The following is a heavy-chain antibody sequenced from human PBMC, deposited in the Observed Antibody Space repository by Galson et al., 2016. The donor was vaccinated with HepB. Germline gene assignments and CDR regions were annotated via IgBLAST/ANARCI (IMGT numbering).Heavy chain of an antibody. CDR3: ATEGLIGGTYSYFQH. J-gene: IGHJ1*01. CDR1: GFTFSSYA. D-gene: IGHD1-26*01. Sequence: SLRLSCAASGFTFSSYAMTWVRQPPGKGLEWVSTIGGSGGRTYYADSVKGRFTISRDNSKNTLYLQMNSLRGEDTAVYFCATEGLIGGTYSYFQHWGPGTLVTVSP. CDR2: IGGSGGRT. V-gene: IGHV3-23*01.